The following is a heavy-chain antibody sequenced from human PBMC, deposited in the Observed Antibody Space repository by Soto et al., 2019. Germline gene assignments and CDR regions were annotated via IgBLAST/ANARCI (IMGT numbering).Heavy chain of an antibody. Sequence: ITLKESGPPLVKPTQTLTLTCTFSGFSLSTSGVGVGWIRQPPGKALEWLALIYWDDDKRYSPSLKSRLTITKDHSKNQVVLKMTNMDPVDTATYYCAHSREYSSSWYPYFDYWGQGTLVTGSS. D-gene: IGHD6-13*01. CDR3: AHSREYSSSWYPYFDY. J-gene: IGHJ4*02. V-gene: IGHV2-5*02. CDR1: GFSLSTSGVG. CDR2: IYWDDDK.